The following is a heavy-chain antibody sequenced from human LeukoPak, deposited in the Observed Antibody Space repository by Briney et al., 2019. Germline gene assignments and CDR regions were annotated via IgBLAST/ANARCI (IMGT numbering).Heavy chain of an antibody. V-gene: IGHV3-30*04. CDR1: RFTFSSYA. CDR2: ISYDGSNK. D-gene: IGHD6-13*01. Sequence: GGSLRPSSAASRFTFSSYAMHWVRQAPGEGLEWEAVISYDGSNKYYAASEKGRFTISRANSKHTLYLQMNSLRAEDTAVYDCARVGGIAAAEKVYFDYWGQGTLVTVSS. CDR3: ARVGGIAAAEKVYFDY. J-gene: IGHJ4*02.